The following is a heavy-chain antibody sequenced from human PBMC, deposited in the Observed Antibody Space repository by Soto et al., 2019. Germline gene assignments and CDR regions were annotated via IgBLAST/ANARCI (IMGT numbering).Heavy chain of an antibody. CDR2: IIPIFGTA. CDR1: GGTFSSYA. J-gene: IGHJ4*02. Sequence: QVQLVQSGAEVKKPGSSVKVSCKASGGTFSSYAISWVRQAPGQGLEWMGGIIPIFGTANYAQKFQGRVTITADESTSTAYVELSRLRSEVTAVYYCARRMKDYYDSSGYHFDYWGQGPLVTVSS. CDR3: ARRMKDYYDSSGYHFDY. D-gene: IGHD3-22*01. V-gene: IGHV1-69*01.